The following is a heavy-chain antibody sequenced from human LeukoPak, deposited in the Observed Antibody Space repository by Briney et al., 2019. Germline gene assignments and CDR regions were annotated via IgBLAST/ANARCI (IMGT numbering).Heavy chain of an antibody. V-gene: IGHV1-18*01. Sequence: GASVRLSCKASGYTFTSYGISWVRQAPGQGLEWMGWISAYNGNTNYAQKLQGRVTITTDTSTSTAYMELRSLRSDDTAVYYCARDLDGDKPFDYWGQGALVSDSS. D-gene: IGHD4-17*01. CDR2: ISAYNGNT. J-gene: IGHJ4*02. CDR1: GYTFTSYG. CDR3: ARDLDGDKPFDY.